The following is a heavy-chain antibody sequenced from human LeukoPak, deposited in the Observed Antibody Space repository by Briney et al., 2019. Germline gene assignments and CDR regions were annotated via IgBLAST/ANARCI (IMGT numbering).Heavy chain of an antibody. J-gene: IGHJ6*03. Sequence: VASVKVSCKASGGTFSSYAISWVRQAPGQGLEWMGRIIPIFGTANYAQKFQGRVTITTDESTSTAYMELSSLRSEDTAVYYCARDGEVVAATYYYYYMDDWGKGTTVTVSS. D-gene: IGHD2-15*01. CDR1: GGTFSSYA. CDR2: IIPIFGTA. CDR3: ARDGEVVAATYYYYYMDD. V-gene: IGHV1-69*05.